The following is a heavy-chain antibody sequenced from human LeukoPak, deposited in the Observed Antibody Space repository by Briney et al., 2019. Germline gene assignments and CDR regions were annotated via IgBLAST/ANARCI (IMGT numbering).Heavy chain of an antibody. CDR1: GGSVNSGTYY. J-gene: IGHJ3*02. D-gene: IGHD2-15*01. Sequence: SETLSLTCTVSGGSVNSGTYYWSWIRQPPGKGLEWIGNIYYSGSTYYNPSLKSRVTISVDTSKNQFSLKLSSVTAADTAVYYCARIGSQDIVVVVAATLGVAFDIWGQGTMVTVSS. CDR2: IYYSGST. CDR3: ARIGSQDIVVVVAATLGVAFDI. V-gene: IGHV4-39*07.